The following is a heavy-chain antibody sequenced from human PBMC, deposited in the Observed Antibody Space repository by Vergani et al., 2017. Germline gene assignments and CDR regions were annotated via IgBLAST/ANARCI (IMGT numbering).Heavy chain of an antibody. D-gene: IGHD3-9*01. CDR1: GGTFSSYA. J-gene: IGHJ3*02. CDR3: ARSAREETYFDWLFRRCAFDI. CDR2: IIPIFGTA. V-gene: IGHV1-69*01. Sequence: QVQLVQSGAEVKKTGSSVKVSCKASGGTFSSYAISWVRQAPGQGLGWMGGIIPIFGTANYAQKFQGRVTITADESTSTAYMELSSLRSEDTAVYYCARSAREETYFDWLFRRCAFDIWGQGTMVTVS.